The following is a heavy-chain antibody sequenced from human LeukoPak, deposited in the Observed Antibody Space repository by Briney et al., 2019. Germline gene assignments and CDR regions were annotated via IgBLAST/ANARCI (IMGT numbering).Heavy chain of an antibody. CDR3: ARLQFWSGYYSYFDY. CDR1: GYTFTGYY. CDR2: INPNSGGT. J-gene: IGHJ4*02. D-gene: IGHD3-3*01. V-gene: IGHV1-2*02. Sequence: ASVKVSCKASGYTFTGYYMHWVRQAPGQGLEWMGWINPNSGGTNYAQKFQGRVTMTRDTSISTAYMELSRLRSDDTAVYYCARLQFWSGYYSYFDYWGQGTLVTVSS.